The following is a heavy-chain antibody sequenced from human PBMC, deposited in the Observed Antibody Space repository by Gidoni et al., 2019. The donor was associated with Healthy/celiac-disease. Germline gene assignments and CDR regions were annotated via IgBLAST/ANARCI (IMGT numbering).Heavy chain of an antibody. CDR1: GYTFTSYG. CDR3: ARVKDYYGSGSRDGMDV. CDR2: ISAYNGNT. V-gene: IGHV1-18*01. D-gene: IGHD3-10*01. Sequence: QVQLVQSGAEVKKPGASVKVSCKASGYTFTSYGISWVRQAPGQGLEWMGWISAYNGNTNYAQKLQGRVTMTTDTSTSTAYMELRSLRSDDTAVYYCARVKDYYGSGSRDGMDVWGQGTTVTVSS. J-gene: IGHJ6*02.